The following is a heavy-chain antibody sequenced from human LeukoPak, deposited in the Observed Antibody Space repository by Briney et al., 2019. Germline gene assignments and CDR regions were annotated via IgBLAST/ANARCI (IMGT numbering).Heavy chain of an antibody. CDR1: GGSFSGYY. J-gene: IGHJ4*02. CDR3: ARDRSSGYTEY. Sequence: SGTLSLTCAVYGGSFSGYYWSWIRQPPGKGLEWIGEINHSGSTNYNPSLKSRVTISVDTSKNQFSLKLSSVTAADTAVYYCARDRSSGYTEYWGQGTLVTVSS. D-gene: IGHD3-22*01. V-gene: IGHV4-34*01. CDR2: INHSGST.